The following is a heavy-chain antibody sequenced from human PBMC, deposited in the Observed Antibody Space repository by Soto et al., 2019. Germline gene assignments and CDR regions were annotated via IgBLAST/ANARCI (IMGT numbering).Heavy chain of an antibody. CDR1: GFTFSSYS. CDR2: ISSSSSTI. Sequence: EVQLVESGGGLVQPGGSLRLSCAASGFTFSSYSMNWVRQAPGKGLEWVSYISSSSSTIYYAASVKGRFTISRDNAKNSLYLQMNSLRDEDTAVYYCSRDPLGIVGRGAFEIWGLGTMVTVSS. V-gene: IGHV3-48*02. D-gene: IGHD3-22*01. CDR3: SRDPLGIVGRGAFEI. J-gene: IGHJ3*02.